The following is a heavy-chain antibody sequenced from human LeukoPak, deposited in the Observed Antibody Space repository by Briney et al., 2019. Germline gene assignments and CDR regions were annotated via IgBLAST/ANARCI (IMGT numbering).Heavy chain of an antibody. J-gene: IGHJ3*02. V-gene: IGHV4-59*08. Sequence: SETLSLTCTVSGGSISSYYWSWIRQPPGKGLEWIGYIYYSGSTNYNPSLKSRVTISVDTSKNQFSLKLSSVTAAGTAVYYCARSVGTIFVRFDAFDIWGQGTMVTVSS. D-gene: IGHD3-3*01. CDR2: IYYSGST. CDR1: GGSISSYY. CDR3: ARSVGTIFVRFDAFDI.